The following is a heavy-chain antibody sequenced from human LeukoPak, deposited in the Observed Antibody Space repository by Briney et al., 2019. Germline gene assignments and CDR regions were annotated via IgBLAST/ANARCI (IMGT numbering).Heavy chain of an antibody. V-gene: IGHV4-38-2*02. CDR1: GGSISSYY. CDR3: ARGAYYDFWSGYYFDP. J-gene: IGHJ5*02. D-gene: IGHD3-3*01. CDR2: LYHSGST. Sequence: PSETLSLTCTVSGGSISSYYWGWIRQPPGKGLEWIGSLYHSGSTYYNPSLKSRVTISVDTSKNQFSLNLSSVTAADTAVYYCARGAYYDFWSGYYFDPWGRGTLVTVSS.